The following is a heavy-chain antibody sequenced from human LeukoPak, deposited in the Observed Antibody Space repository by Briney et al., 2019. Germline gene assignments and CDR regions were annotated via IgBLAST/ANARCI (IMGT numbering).Heavy chain of an antibody. CDR2: VDPEDGET. Sequence: ASVKISCKASGYTFTDYYMHWVQQAPGEGLEWMGRVDPEDGETIYAEKFQGRVTITADTSTDTAYMELSSLRSEDTAVYYCATDRLLVLEGMDVWGKGTTVTVSS. V-gene: IGHV1-69-2*01. CDR1: GYTFTDYY. D-gene: IGHD3-3*01. CDR3: ATDRLLVLEGMDV. J-gene: IGHJ6*03.